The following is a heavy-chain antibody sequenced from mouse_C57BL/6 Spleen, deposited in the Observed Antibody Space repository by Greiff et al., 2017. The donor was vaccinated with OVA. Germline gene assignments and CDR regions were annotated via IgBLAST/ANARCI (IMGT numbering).Heavy chain of an antibody. CDR2: IYPGSGST. D-gene: IGHD1-1*01. CDR1: GYTFTSYW. J-gene: IGHJ4*01. CDR3: ARGEYYGSGAMDY. Sequence: VQLQQPGAELVKPGASVKMSCKASGYTFTSYWITWVKQRPGQGLEWIGDIYPGSGSTNYNEKFKSKATLTVDTSSSTAYMQLSSLTSEDSAVYYCARGEYYGSGAMDYWGQGTSVTVSS. V-gene: IGHV1-55*01.